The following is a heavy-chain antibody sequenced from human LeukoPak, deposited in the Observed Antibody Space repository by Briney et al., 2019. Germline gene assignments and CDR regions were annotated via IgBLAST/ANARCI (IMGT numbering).Heavy chain of an antibody. J-gene: IGHJ6*03. CDR3: AKDRSMVRGVSIRFRRSGTMDV. Sequence: GGSLRLSCAASGFIFSSYGMHWVRQAPGKGLEWVAFIRYDGSNKYYADSVKGRFTISRDNSKNMLYLQMNSLRAEDTAVYYCAKDRSMVRGVSIRFRRSGTMDVWGKGTTVTISS. D-gene: IGHD3-10*01. CDR2: IRYDGSNK. V-gene: IGHV3-30*02. CDR1: GFIFSSYG.